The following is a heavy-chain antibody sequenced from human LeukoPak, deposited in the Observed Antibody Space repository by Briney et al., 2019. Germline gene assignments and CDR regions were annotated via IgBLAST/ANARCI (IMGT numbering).Heavy chain of an antibody. V-gene: IGHV4-59*01. CDR3: ARDSNYPYYFDY. CDR2: IYYSGST. D-gene: IGHD4/OR15-4a*01. J-gene: IGHJ4*02. Sequence: PSETLSLTCTVSGGSITSYYWNWIRQPPGKGLEWIGYIYYSGSTNYNPSLKSRVTISVDTSNNQFSLKLSSVTAADTAVYYCARDSNYPYYFDYWGQGTVVTVSS. CDR1: GGSITSYY.